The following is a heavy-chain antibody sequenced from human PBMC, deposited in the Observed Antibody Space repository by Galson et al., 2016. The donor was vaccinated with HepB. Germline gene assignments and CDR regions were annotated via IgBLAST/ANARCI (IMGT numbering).Heavy chain of an antibody. V-gene: IGHV3-64D*09. Sequence: SLRLSCAASGFTFSSYAMHWVRQAPGKGLEYVSAISSDAVTTYYADSVKGRFTISRENSKNTLYLQMSGLRAEDTAVYYCVTQYGVDVWGQGTTVTVPS. CDR1: GFTFSSYA. CDR2: ISSDAVTT. CDR3: VTQYGVDV. J-gene: IGHJ6*02.